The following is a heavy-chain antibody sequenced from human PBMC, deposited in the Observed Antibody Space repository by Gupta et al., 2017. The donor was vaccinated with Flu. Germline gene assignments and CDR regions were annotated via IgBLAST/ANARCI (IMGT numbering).Heavy chain of an antibody. Sequence: KGLEWVAVISYDGSNKYYADSVKGRFTISRDNSKNTLYLQMNSLRAEDTAVYYCAKDAPRRASGSYAYYFDYWGQGTLVTVSS. V-gene: IGHV3-30*18. D-gene: IGHD1-26*01. J-gene: IGHJ4*02. CDR3: AKDAPRRASGSYAYYFDY. CDR2: ISYDGSNK.